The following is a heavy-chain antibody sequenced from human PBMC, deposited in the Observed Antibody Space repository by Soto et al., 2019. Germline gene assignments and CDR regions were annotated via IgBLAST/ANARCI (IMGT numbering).Heavy chain of an antibody. V-gene: IGHV2-70*11. CDR1: GFSLSTSGMC. CDR2: IDWDDDK. J-gene: IGHJ3*02. CDR3: ARIPYDSSGYYAGGAFDI. D-gene: IGHD3-22*01. Sequence: GSGPTLVNPTQTLTLTCTFSGFSLSTSGMCVSWIRQPPGKALEWLARIDWDDDKYYSTSLKTRLTISKDTSKNQVVLTMTNMDPVDTATYYFARIPYDSSGYYAGGAFDIWGQGTMDTVSS.